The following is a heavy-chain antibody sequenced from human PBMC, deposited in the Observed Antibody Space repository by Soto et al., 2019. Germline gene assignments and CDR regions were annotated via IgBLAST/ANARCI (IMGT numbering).Heavy chain of an antibody. D-gene: IGHD3-22*01. CDR2: ISYDGSNK. V-gene: IGHV3-30*18. Sequence: GGSLRLSCAASGFTFSSYGMHWVRQAPGKGLEWVAVISYDGSNKYYADSVKGRFTISRDNSKNTLYLQMNSLRAEDTAVYYCAKYAYYYDSSGYLDYWGQGTLVTVSS. CDR1: GFTFSSYG. J-gene: IGHJ4*02. CDR3: AKYAYYYDSSGYLDY.